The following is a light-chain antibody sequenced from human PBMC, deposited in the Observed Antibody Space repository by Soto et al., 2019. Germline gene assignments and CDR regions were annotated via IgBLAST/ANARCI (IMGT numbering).Light chain of an antibody. CDR3: SSCAGSDKLV. CDR1: SSDVGGYNY. CDR2: EVN. Sequence: QSALTQPPSASGSPGQSVAISCTGTSSDVGGYNYVSWYQRHPGKAPKLIIYEVNKRPSGVPDRFSGSKSGNPASLTVSGLQAEDEAEYSCSSCAGSDKLVFGGGTKLTVL. J-gene: IGLJ3*02. V-gene: IGLV2-8*01.